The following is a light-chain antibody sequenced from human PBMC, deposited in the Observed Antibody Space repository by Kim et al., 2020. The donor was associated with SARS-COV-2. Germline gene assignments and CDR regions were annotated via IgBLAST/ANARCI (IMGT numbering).Light chain of an antibody. Sequence: PGERATLSCGASQSFNSRYLAWYQQKPGQTPRLLIYGASTRATGIPDRFSGTASGTDFTLTISRLEPEDFAIYYCQQYGTSLRTFGQGTKVDIK. CDR1: QSFNSRY. CDR2: GAS. CDR3: QQYGTSLRT. V-gene: IGKV3-20*01. J-gene: IGKJ1*01.